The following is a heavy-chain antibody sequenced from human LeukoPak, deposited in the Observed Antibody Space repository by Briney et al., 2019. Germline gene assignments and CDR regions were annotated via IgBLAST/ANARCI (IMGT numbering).Heavy chain of an antibody. D-gene: IGHD3-22*01. J-gene: IGHJ4*02. CDR1: GFTFSSYA. CDR3: ADLSPYYYDSTLKVG. CDR2: ISGSGGST. Sequence: PGGTLRLSCAASGFTFSSYAMSWVRQAPGKGLEWVSAISGSGGSTYYADSVKGRFTISRDNSKNTLYLQMNSLRAEDTAVYYCADLSPYYYDSTLKVGWGQGTLVTVSS. V-gene: IGHV3-23*01.